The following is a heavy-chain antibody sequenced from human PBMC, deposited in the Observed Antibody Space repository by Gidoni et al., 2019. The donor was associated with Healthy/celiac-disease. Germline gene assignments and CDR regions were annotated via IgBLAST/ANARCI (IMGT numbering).Heavy chain of an antibody. Sequence: QVQLQQWGAGLLKPSETLSLTCAVYGGSFSGYYWSWIRQPPGKGLEWIGEINHSGSTNYNPSLKSRVTISVDTSKNQFSLKLSSVTAADTAVYYCASKTYYYDSSGYQGSNYFDYWGQGTLVTVSS. D-gene: IGHD3-22*01. CDR3: ASKTYYYDSSGYQGSNYFDY. V-gene: IGHV4-34*01. CDR1: GGSFSGYY. CDR2: INHSGST. J-gene: IGHJ4*02.